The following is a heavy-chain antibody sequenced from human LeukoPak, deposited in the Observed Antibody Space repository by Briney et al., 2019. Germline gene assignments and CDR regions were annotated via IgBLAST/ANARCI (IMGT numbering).Heavy chain of an antibody. V-gene: IGHV3-23*01. CDR1: GFTFSSYA. Sequence: PGGSLRLSCAASGFTFSSYAMSWVRQAPGKGLEWVSAISGSGSSTYYADSVKGRFTISRDNAKNSLYLQMNSLRAEDTAVYYCASDPTPLYSYGYEVDYWGQGTLVTVSS. CDR2: ISGSGSST. D-gene: IGHD5-18*01. CDR3: ASDPTPLYSYGYEVDY. J-gene: IGHJ4*02.